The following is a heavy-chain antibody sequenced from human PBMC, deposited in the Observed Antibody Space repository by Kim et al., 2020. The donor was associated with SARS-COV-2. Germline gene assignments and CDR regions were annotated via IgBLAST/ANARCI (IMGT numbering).Heavy chain of an antibody. V-gene: IGHV3-7*01. CDR3: ARDLGASGSLDF. D-gene: IGHD3-10*01. Sequence: GGSLRLSCEAFEFTFNSYWMNWVRQAPGKGPELLANVNQDGREKHYVDSVKGRFTISRDNARNSLYLQMSSLRADDTSIYYGARDLGASGSLDFWGPGT. CDR1: EFTFNSYW. J-gene: IGHJ4*02. CDR2: VNQDGREK.